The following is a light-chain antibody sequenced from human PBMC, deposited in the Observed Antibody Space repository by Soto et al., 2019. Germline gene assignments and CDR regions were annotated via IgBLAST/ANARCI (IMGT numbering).Light chain of an antibody. V-gene: IGKV1-5*01. CDR1: QSISSW. CDR2: DAS. Sequence: DIQMTQSPSTLSASVGDRVTITCRASQSISSWLAWYQQKPGKAPKLLIYDASSLESGVPSRFSGSVSGTEFTLTNCSPQPYDFGIYYCQQNTFGQGTKLEIK. CDR3: QQNT. J-gene: IGKJ2*01.